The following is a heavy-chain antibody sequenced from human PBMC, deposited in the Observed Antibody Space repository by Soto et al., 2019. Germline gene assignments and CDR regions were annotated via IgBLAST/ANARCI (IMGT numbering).Heavy chain of an antibody. CDR1: GGSISSGGYY. CDR2: IYYSGST. J-gene: IGHJ4*02. Sequence: QVQLQESGPGLVKPSQTLSLTCTVSGGSISSGGYYWSWIRQHPGKGLEWIGYIYYSGSTYYNPSLKSRVTISVDTPKNQSSLKLSSVTAADTAVYYCARGGNWNSDFDYWGQGTLVTVSS. CDR3: ARGGNWNSDFDY. D-gene: IGHD1-7*01. V-gene: IGHV4-31*03.